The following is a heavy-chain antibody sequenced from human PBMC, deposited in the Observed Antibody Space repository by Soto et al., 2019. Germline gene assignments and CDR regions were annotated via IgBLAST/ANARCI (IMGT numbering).Heavy chain of an antibody. CDR1: GFTFSSYG. CDR2: ISYDGSNK. CDR3: AKGDYGGKVGAFDI. V-gene: IGHV3-30*18. Sequence: PGGSLRLSCAASGFTFSSYGMHWVRQAPGKGLEWVAVISYDGSNKYYADSVKGRFTISRDNSKNTLYLQMNSLRAEDTAVYYCAKGDYGGKVGAFDIWGQGTMVTVSS. J-gene: IGHJ3*02. D-gene: IGHD4-17*01.